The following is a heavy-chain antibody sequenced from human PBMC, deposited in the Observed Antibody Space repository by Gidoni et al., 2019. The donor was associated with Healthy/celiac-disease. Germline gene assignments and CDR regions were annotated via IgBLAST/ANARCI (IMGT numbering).Heavy chain of an antibody. CDR3: ASSSLVYYDSLTGPIDY. V-gene: IGHV4-31*03. CDR1: GGSISSGGYY. D-gene: IGHD3-9*01. CDR2: IYYSGST. J-gene: IGHJ4*02. Sequence: QVQLQESGPGLVKPSQTLSLTCTVSGGSISSGGYYWSWIRQHPGKGLEWIGYIYYSGSTYYNPSLKSRVTISVDTSKNQFSLKLSSVTAADTAVYYCASSSLVYYDSLTGPIDYWGQGTLVTVSS.